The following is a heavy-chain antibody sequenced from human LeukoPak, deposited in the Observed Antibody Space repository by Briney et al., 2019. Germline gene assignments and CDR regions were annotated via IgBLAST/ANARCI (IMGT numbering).Heavy chain of an antibody. J-gene: IGHJ6*03. D-gene: IGHD6-19*01. CDR3: ASGGSSGWYIYYMDV. Sequence: PSETLSLTCTVSGGSISSSSYYWGWIRQPPGKGPEWLGTIFYSGTTYDNPSLKSRVTISVDTSKNQFSLKLGSVTAADTAVYYCASGGSSGWYIYYMDVWGKGTTVTVSS. V-gene: IGHV4-39*01. CDR1: GGSISSSSYY. CDR2: IFYSGTT.